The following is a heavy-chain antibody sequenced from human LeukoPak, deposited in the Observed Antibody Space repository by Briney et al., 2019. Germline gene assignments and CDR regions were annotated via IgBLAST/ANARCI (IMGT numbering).Heavy chain of an antibody. V-gene: IGHV3-30*18. CDR2: ISYDGSNK. D-gene: IGHD3-9*01. CDR1: GFTFSSYG. CDR3: AKGTTYYDILTGYINWFDP. Sequence: GGSLRLSCAASGFTFSSYGMHWVRQAPGKGLEWVAVISYDGSNKYYADSVKGRFTISRDNSKNTLYLQMNSLRAEDTAVYYCAKGTTYYDILTGYINWFDPWGQGTLVTVSS. J-gene: IGHJ5*02.